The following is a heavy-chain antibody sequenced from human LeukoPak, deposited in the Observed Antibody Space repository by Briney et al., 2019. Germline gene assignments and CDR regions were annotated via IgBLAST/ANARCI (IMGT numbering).Heavy chain of an antibody. V-gene: IGHV3-9*01. CDR1: GFSLYEYA. D-gene: IGHD2/OR15-2a*01. Sequence: QPGRSLRLSCAASGFSLYEYAMLWLRQGPGEGLEGVSSISWNSNSIGYADSVKGRFTISGDNARHSLYLQMDSLRLEDTALYYCAKGVMGSNTGGDAFDIWGQGTMVTVSS. J-gene: IGHJ3*02. CDR3: AKGVMGSNTGGDAFDI. CDR2: ISWNSNSI.